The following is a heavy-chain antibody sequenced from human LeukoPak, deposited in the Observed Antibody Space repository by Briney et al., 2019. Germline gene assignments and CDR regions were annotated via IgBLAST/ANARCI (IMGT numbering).Heavy chain of an antibody. J-gene: IGHJ5*02. CDR1: GYTLAGYA. V-gene: IGHV1-18*01. CDR2: ISAYKGNT. D-gene: IGHD1-26*01. CDR3: ARGGSGSHGWFDP. Sequence: ASVKVSCKASGYTLAGYAIFWVRQAPGQRLEWMGWISAYKGNTNYAQKLQGRVTMTTDTSTSTAYMELRSLRSDDTAVYYCARGGSGSHGWFDPWGQGTLVTVSS.